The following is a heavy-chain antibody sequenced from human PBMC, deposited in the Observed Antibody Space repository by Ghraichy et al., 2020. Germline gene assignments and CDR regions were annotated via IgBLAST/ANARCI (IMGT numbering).Heavy chain of an antibody. Sequence: SQTLSLTCSVSGGSITSSSYYWGWIRQPPGKGLEWIGSIYYSGSTYYNPSLKSRVTISVDTSKNQFSLNLSSVTAADTAVYYCARRYKGIAVAGTTVWFDPWGQGTLVTVSS. J-gene: IGHJ5*02. CDR1: GGSITSSSYY. CDR2: IYYSGST. D-gene: IGHD6-19*01. V-gene: IGHV4-39*01. CDR3: ARRYKGIAVAGTTVWFDP.